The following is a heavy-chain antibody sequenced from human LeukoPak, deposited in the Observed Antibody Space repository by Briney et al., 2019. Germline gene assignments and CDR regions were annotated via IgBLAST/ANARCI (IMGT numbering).Heavy chain of an antibody. J-gene: IGHJ6*02. D-gene: IGHD2-2*02. V-gene: IGHV3-23*01. CDR2: ISGSGGST. CDR1: GFTFSSYA. CDR3: ATDNIVVVPAAIIGYYGMDV. Sequence: GGSLRLSCAASGFTFSSYAMSWVRQAPGKGLEWVAAISGSGGSTYYPDSVKGRFTISRDNSKNTLYLQMNSLRAEDTAVYYCATDNIVVVPAAIIGYYGMDVWGQGTTVTVSS.